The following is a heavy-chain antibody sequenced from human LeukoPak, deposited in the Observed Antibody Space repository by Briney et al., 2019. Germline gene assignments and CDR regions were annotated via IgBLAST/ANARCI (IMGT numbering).Heavy chain of an antibody. D-gene: IGHD3-22*01. J-gene: IGHJ4*02. V-gene: IGHV1-18*01. CDR2: ISAYNGNT. Sequence: VASVKVSCKASGYTFTSYGISWVRQAPGQGLEWMGWISAYNGNTNYAQKLQGRVTMTTDTSTSTAYMELRSLRSDDTAVYYCARIDGAYYYDSSGYYVYWGQGTLVTVSS. CDR1: GYTFTSYG. CDR3: ARIDGAYYYDSSGYYVY.